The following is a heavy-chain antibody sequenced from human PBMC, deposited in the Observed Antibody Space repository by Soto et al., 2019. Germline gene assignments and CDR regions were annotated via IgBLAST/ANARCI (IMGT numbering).Heavy chain of an antibody. J-gene: IGHJ4*02. Sequence: QVQLVQSGDEVKKPGSSVKVSCKASGGTFTSNAISWVRQAPGQGLEWMGTVLPVFGTTNYAPKFRGRLTITADDSSITAYMELRSLKSEDTAVYYCARDRALRGFDYWGQGTLVTVSS. CDR2: VLPVFGTT. D-gene: IGHD3-10*01. CDR3: ARDRALRGFDY. V-gene: IGHV1-69*18. CDR1: GGTFTSNA.